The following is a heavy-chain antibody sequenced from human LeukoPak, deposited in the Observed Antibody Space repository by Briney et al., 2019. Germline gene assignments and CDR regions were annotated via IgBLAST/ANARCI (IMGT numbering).Heavy chain of an antibody. J-gene: IGHJ4*02. CDR1: GYTFTTYD. D-gene: IGHD2-15*01. CDR2: INTNSGGT. CDR3: ARAPWGRYCSGGSCYSEVVY. Sequence: ASVKVSCKASGYTFTTYDINWVRQAPGQGLEWMGWINTNSGGTNYAQKFQGRVTMTRDTSISTAYMELSRLRSDDTAVYYCARAPWGRYCSGGSCYSEVVYWGQGTLVTVSS. V-gene: IGHV1-2*02.